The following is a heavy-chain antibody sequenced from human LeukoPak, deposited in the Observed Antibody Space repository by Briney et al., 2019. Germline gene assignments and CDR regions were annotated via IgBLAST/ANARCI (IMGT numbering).Heavy chain of an antibody. Sequence: PGGSLRLSCAASGFTFSSYAMSWVRQAPGKGLEWVSVITGGGGNTYYADSVKGRFTISRDNAKNSLYLQMNSLRAEDTAVYYCARPDTAKSSAAFDIWGQGTMVTVSS. CDR1: GFTFSSYA. D-gene: IGHD5-18*01. CDR3: ARPDTAKSSAAFDI. CDR2: ITGGGGNT. J-gene: IGHJ3*02. V-gene: IGHV3-23*01.